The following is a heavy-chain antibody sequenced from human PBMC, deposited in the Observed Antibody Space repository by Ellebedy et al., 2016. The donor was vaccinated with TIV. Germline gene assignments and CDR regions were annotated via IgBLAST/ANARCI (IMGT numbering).Heavy chain of an antibody. V-gene: IGHV3-23*01. J-gene: IGHJ4*02. CDR1: GFTFSSYA. CDR2: ISGSGGST. CDR3: AKDKYDILTGYLGDYFDY. Sequence: GGSLRLXCAASGFTFSSYAMSWVRQAPGKGLEWVSAISGSGGSTYYADSVKGRFTISRDNSKNTLYLQMNSLRAEDTAVYYCAKDKYDILTGYLGDYFDYWGQGTLVTVSS. D-gene: IGHD3-9*01.